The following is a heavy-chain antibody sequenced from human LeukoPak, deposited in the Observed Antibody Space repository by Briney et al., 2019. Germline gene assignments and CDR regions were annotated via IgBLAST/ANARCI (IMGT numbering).Heavy chain of an antibody. CDR2: ISWDSGSI. D-gene: IGHD3-10*01. J-gene: IGHJ6*02. V-gene: IGHV3-9*01. CDR1: GFTFDDYA. Sequence: GRSLRLSCAASGFTFDDYAMLWVRQAPGKGLEWVSGISWDSGSIGYADSVKGRFTISRDNAKNSLYLQMNSLRAEDTAVYYCARENSSVLLWFGELFPRSYYGMDVWGQGTTVTVSS. CDR3: ARENSSVLLWFGELFPRSYYGMDV.